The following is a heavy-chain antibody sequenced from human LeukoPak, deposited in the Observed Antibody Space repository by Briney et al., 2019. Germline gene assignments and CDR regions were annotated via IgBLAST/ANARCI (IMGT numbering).Heavy chain of an antibody. CDR3: ARVKLGIRYYYYGMDV. CDR2: ISVSNDNK. V-gene: IGHV1-18*01. CDR1: GYTFSSYG. J-gene: IGHJ6*02. D-gene: IGHD3-16*01. Sequence: ASVKVSCKASGYTFSSYGITWVRQAPGQGLEWMGWISVSNDNKNYAQRFQDRVVMTTDTSTSTTYMELRSLRSDDTAVYYCARVKLGIRYYYYGMDVWGQGTTVTVSS.